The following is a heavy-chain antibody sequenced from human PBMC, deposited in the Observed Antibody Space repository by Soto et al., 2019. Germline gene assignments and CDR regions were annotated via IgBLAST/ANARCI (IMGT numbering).Heavy chain of an antibody. CDR3: AKGIAVALYNWFDP. V-gene: IGHV3-23*01. D-gene: IGHD6-19*01. CDR2: ISGSGGST. J-gene: IGHJ5*02. CDR1: GFTFSSYA. Sequence: PGGSLRLSCAASGFTFSSYAMSWVHQAPGKGLEWVSAISGSGGSTYYADSVKGRFTISRDNSKNTLYLQMNSLRAEDTAVYYCAKGIAVALYNWFDPWGQGTLVTVSS.